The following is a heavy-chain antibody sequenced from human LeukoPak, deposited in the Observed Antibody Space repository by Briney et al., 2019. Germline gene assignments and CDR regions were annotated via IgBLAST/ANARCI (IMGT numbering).Heavy chain of an antibody. J-gene: IGHJ5*02. Sequence: GESLKISCKGSGYSFTSYWIGWVRQMPGKGLGWMGIIYPGDSDTRYSPSFQGQVPISADKSISTAYLQWSSLKASDAAMYYCARHDSYDFWSGSTGRFDPWGQGXLVTVSS. D-gene: IGHD3-3*01. CDR1: GYSFTSYW. CDR3: ARHDSYDFWSGSTGRFDP. CDR2: IYPGDSDT. V-gene: IGHV5-51*01.